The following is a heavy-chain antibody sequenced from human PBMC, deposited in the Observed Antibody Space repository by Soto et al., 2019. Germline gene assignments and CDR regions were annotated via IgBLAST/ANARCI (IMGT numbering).Heavy chain of an antibody. CDR3: AKEKGRTVANFPVDY. J-gene: IGHJ4*02. CDR2: ISGSGGST. CDR1: GFTFSSYA. Sequence: EVQLLESGGGLVQPGGSLRLSCAASGFTFSSYAMSWVRQAPGKGLEWVSGISGSGGSTYYADSVKGRFTISRDNSKNTLYVQMNGLRAGDTAVYYCAKEKGRTVANFPVDYWGQGTLVTVSS. D-gene: IGHD4-17*01. V-gene: IGHV3-23*01.